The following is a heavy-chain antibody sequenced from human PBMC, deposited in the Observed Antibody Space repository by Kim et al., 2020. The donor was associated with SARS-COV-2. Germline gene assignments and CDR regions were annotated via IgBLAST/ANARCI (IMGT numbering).Heavy chain of an antibody. CDR2: IRSKANSYAT. V-gene: IGHV3-73*01. CDR3: TRHVEYYYDSSGYYSGDN. CDR1: GFTFSGSA. D-gene: IGHD3-22*01. Sequence: GGSLRLSCAASGFTFSGSAMHWVRQASGKGLEWVGRIRSKANSYATAYAASVKGRFTISRDDSKNTAYLQMNSLKTEDTAVYYCTRHVEYYYDSSGYYSGDNWGQGTLVTVSS. J-gene: IGHJ4*02.